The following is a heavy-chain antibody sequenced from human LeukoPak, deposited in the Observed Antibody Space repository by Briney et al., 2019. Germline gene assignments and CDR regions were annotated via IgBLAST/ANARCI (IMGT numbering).Heavy chain of an antibody. D-gene: IGHD3-22*01. J-gene: IGHJ6*02. CDR3: ARHYYDSSTWSYYYYYGMDV. Sequence: GGSLRLSCAASRFTFSSYAMHWVRQAPGKGLEWVAVISYDGSNKYYADSVKGRFTISRDNSKNTLYLQMNSLRAEDTAVYYCARHYYDSSTWSYYYYYGMDVWGQGTTVTVSS. V-gene: IGHV3-30-3*01. CDR2: ISYDGSNK. CDR1: RFTFSSYA.